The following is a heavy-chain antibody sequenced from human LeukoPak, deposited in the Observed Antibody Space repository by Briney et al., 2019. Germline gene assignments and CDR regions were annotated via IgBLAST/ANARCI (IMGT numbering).Heavy chain of an antibody. D-gene: IGHD3-10*01. V-gene: IGHV3-23*01. CDR1: GFTFSSYA. CDR2: ISGSGGSS. Sequence: GGSLRLSCAASGFTFSSYAMSWVRQAPGKGLEWVSAISGSGGSSHYADSVKGRFTISRDNAKNSLYLHMNSLRAEDTAVYYCARPTYYYGSGSYPFDYWGQGTLVTVSS. CDR3: ARPTYYYGSGSYPFDY. J-gene: IGHJ4*02.